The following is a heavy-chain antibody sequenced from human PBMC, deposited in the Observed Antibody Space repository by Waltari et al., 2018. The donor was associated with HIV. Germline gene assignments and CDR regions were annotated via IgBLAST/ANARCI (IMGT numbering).Heavy chain of an antibody. CDR2: IYTRGST. D-gene: IGHD2-15*01. CDR1: GGSISRGSYY. Sequence: QVQLQASGPGLVTPSPTLSLTCTVSGGSISRGSYYWSWIRQPAGKGLEWIWRIYTRGSTNYNPSLKSRVTISVDTSKNQFSLKLSSVTAADTAVYYCARADCSGGSCYSPWGQGTLVTVSS. V-gene: IGHV4-61*02. CDR3: ARADCSGGSCYSP. J-gene: IGHJ5*02.